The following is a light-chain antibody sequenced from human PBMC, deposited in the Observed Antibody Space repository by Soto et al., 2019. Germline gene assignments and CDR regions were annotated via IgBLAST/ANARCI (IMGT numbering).Light chain of an antibody. V-gene: IGLV1-44*01. J-gene: IGLJ2*01. Sequence: QSVLTQSPSASGTPGQRVTISCSGSSSNIGSNTVNWYQQLPGTAPKLLIYGNNQRPSGVPDRFSGSKSGTSASLAISGLQSEDEADYYCAAWDDSLNGVVIGGGTKLTVL. CDR1: SSNIGSNT. CDR3: AAWDDSLNGVV. CDR2: GNN.